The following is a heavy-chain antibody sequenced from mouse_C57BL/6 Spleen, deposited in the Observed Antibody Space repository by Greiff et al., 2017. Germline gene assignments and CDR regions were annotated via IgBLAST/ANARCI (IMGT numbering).Heavy chain of an antibody. V-gene: IGHV1-64*01. CDR3: AGSDYYGSRFYFDY. CDR1: GYTFTSYW. D-gene: IGHD1-1*01. J-gene: IGHJ2*01. Sequence: QVQLKESGAELVKPGASVKLSCKASGYTFTSYWMHWVKQRPGQGLEWIGMIHPNSGSTNYNEKFKSKATLTVDKSSSTAYMQLSSLTSEDSAVXYCAGSDYYGSRFYFDYWGQGTTLTVSS. CDR2: IHPNSGST.